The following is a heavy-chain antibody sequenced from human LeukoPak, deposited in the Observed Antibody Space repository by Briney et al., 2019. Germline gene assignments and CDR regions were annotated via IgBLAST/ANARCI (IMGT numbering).Heavy chain of an antibody. CDR2: ISSNGGST. CDR3: ARVNWNYVGDY. CDR1: GFTFSSYA. J-gene: IGHJ4*02. D-gene: IGHD1-7*01. Sequence: GGSLRLSCAASGFTFSSYAMHWVRQAPGKGLEYVSAISSNGGSTYYAISVKGRFTISRDNSKNTLYLQMGSLRAEDMAVYYCARVNWNYVGDYWGQGTLVTVSS. V-gene: IGHV3-64*01.